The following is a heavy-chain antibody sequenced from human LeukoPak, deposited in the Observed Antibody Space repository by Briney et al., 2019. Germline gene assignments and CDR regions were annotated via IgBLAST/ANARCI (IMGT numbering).Heavy chain of an antibody. D-gene: IGHD1-1*01. CDR2: IYYHENT. CDR1: GGSISSSSDY. J-gene: IGHJ4*02. Sequence: SETLSLTCTVSGGSISSSSDYWGWIRQAPGKGLEWIGSIYYHENTYYNSSLKSRVTISVDTSKNQFSLKLNSVTAADTAVYFCARRAYSAAYWKHFDYWGQGTLVAVSS. CDR3: ARRAYSAAYWKHFDY. V-gene: IGHV4-39*01.